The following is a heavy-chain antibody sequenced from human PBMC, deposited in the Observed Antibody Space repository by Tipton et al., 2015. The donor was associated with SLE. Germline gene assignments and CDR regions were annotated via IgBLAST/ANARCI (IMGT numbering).Heavy chain of an antibody. Sequence: TLSLTCTVSGGSISSGSYYWSWIRQPAGKGLEWIGRIYTSGSANYNPSLKSRVTISLDTSKNQFSLKLSSVTAADTAVYFCARFDYSNWDDYWGQGTLVTVSS. CDR2: IYTSGSA. CDR3: ARFDYSNWDDY. D-gene: IGHD4-11*01. J-gene: IGHJ4*02. CDR1: GGSISSGSYY. V-gene: IGHV4-61*02.